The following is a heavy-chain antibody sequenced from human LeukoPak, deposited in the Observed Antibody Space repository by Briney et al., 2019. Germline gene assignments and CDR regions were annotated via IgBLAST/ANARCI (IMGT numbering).Heavy chain of an antibody. Sequence: SETLSLTCTVSGGSISSYYWSWIRQPPGKGLEWIGNIYYSGSTNYNPSLKSRVTISVDTSKNQYSLKLSSVTAADTAVYYCTRGSIAYYYMDVWGKGTTVTVSS. D-gene: IGHD3-22*01. CDR2: IYYSGST. CDR3: TRGSIAYYYMDV. J-gene: IGHJ6*03. V-gene: IGHV4-59*01. CDR1: GGSISSYY.